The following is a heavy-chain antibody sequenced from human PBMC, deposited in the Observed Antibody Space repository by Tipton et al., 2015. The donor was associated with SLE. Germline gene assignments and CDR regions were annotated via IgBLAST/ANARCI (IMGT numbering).Heavy chain of an antibody. CDR1: GGSISSGGYY. Sequence: TLSLTCTVSGGSISSGGYYWSWIRQHPGKGLEWIGYIYYSGTTYYNPSLKSRLTTSVDTSKNQFSLKLNSVTAADTAMYYCARLIADYGDYGWYLDLWGRGTLITVSS. D-gene: IGHD4-17*01. J-gene: IGHJ2*01. CDR3: ARLIADYGDYGWYLDL. CDR2: IYYSGTT. V-gene: IGHV4-31*03.